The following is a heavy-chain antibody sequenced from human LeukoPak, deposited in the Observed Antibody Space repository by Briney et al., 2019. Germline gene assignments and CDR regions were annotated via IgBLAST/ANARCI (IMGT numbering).Heavy chain of an antibody. V-gene: IGHV3-66*01. CDR1: GFTVGNNY. CDR2: IYSGGTT. Sequence: PGRSLSLSCAASGFTVGNNYMNWVGQAPGNGLDGVALIYSGGTTIYADAVKVRFTIAKHSSKNRLHRPMHLQRVEDRPVYYCARDPPAVTTNTYAWGRGTLVTVSS. J-gene: IGHJ5*02. D-gene: IGHD3-3*01. CDR3: ARDPPAVTTNTYA.